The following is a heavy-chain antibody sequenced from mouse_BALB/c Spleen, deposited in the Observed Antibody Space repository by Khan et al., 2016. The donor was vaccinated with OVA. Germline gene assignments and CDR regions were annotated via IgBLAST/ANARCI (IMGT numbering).Heavy chain of an antibody. CDR2: INTYTGET. J-gene: IGHJ2*01. Sequence: QIQLVQSGPELKKPGATVKISCKASGYTFTDYVMNWVKQDPGKGLRWMGWINTYTGETTYADDFKGRFAVSVETSDSTAYLQINNLKNEDTATYFCARFHCGYWGQGTPLTVSS. D-gene: IGHD1-1*02. CDR1: GYTFTDYV. CDR3: ARFHCGY. V-gene: IGHV9-3-1*01.